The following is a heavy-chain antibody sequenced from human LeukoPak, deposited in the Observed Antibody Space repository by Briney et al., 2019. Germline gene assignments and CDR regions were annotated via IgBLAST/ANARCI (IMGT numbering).Heavy chain of an antibody. V-gene: IGHV3-30-3*01. D-gene: IGHD5-24*01. CDR2: ISYDGSNK. J-gene: IGHJ6*02. CDR1: EFTFSSYA. Sequence: PGGSLRLSCAASEFTFSSYAMHWVRQAPGKGLEWVAVISYDGSNKYYADSVKGRFTISRDNSKNTLYLQMNSLRAEDTAVYYCARGRPEMATILRYYYYGMDVWGQGTTVTVSS. CDR3: ARGRPEMATILRYYYYGMDV.